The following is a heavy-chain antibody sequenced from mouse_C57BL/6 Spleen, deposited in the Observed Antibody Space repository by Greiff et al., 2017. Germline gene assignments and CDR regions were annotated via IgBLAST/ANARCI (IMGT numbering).Heavy chain of an antibody. V-gene: IGHV1-82*01. J-gene: IGHJ4*01. D-gene: IGHD1-1*01. CDR3: ARSTVVDDYYAMDY. CDR2: IYPGDGDT. Sequence: QVQLQQSGPELVKPGASVKISCKASGYAFSSSWMNWVKQRPGKGLEWIGRIYPGDGDTNYNGKFKGKATLTADKSSSTAYMQLSSLTSEDSAVYFWARSTVVDDYYAMDYWGQGTSVTVSS. CDR1: GYAFSSSW.